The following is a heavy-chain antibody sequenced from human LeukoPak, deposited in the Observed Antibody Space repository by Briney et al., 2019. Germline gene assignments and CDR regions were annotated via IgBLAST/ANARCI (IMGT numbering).Heavy chain of an antibody. CDR1: GFIFDNYG. CDR2: INWNGDST. Sequence: PGGSLRLSCVASGFIFDNYGLSWVRQVPGKGLEWVSGINWNGDSTGYVDSVKGRFIISRDNAKNSLYLQMNSLRAEDTAFYYCAGDGLPYYNLWSGYPYWGQGILVTVSS. J-gene: IGHJ4*02. V-gene: IGHV3-20*04. D-gene: IGHD3-3*01. CDR3: AGDGLPYYNLWSGYPY.